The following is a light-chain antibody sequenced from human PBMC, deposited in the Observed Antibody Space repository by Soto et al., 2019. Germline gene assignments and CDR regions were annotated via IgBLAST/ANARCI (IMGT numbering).Light chain of an antibody. CDR3: QQYNSYSLT. CDR1: QSISSW. CDR2: DAS. J-gene: IGKJ4*01. Sequence: DIQMTQSPSTLSASVGDRVSITCRASQSISSWLAWYQQKPGKAPKLLIYDASSLESGVPSRFSGSGSGTEFTLTISSLQPDDFATYYCQQYNSYSLTFGGGTKVEIK. V-gene: IGKV1-5*01.